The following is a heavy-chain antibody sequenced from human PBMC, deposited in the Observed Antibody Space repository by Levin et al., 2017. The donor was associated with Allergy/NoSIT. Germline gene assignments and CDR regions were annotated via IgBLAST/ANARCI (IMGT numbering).Heavy chain of an antibody. CDR3: ALSITGTPRAYYYYYYMDG. D-gene: IGHD1-7*01. J-gene: IGHJ6*03. CDR1: GFTFSDYY. Sequence: PGGSLRLSCAASGFTFSDYYMSWIRQAPGKGLEWVSYISSSGSTIYYADSVKGRFTISRDNAKNSLYLQMNSLRVEDTAVYYCALSITGTPRAYYYYYYMDGWGKGTTVTVSS. V-gene: IGHV3-11*01. CDR2: ISSSGSTI.